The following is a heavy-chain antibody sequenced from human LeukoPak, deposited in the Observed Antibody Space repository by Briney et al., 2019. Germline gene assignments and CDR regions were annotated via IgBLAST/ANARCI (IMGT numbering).Heavy chain of an antibody. V-gene: IGHV4-30-4*01. Sequence: SETLSLTCTVSGGSISSGDYYWSWIRQPPGKGLEWIGYIYYSGSTYYNPSLKSRVTISVDTSKNQFSLKLSSVTAADTAVYYCARANPKITAFDYWGQGTLVTVSS. J-gene: IGHJ4*02. D-gene: IGHD5-12*01. CDR1: GGSISSGDYY. CDR2: IYYSGST. CDR3: ARANPKITAFDY.